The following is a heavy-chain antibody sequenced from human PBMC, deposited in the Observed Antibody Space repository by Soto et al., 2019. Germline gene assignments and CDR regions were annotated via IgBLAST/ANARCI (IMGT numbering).Heavy chain of an antibody. CDR2: ISYSGST. CDR3: ARAEDYYCYGMDV. V-gene: IGHV4-59*01. Sequence: SETLSLTCTVSGGSISSYYWSWIRQPPGKGLEWIGYISYSGSTNYNPSLKSRVTISVDTSKNQFSLKLSSVTAADTAVYYCARAEDYYCYGMDVWGQGTTVIVSS. J-gene: IGHJ6*02. CDR1: GGSISSYY.